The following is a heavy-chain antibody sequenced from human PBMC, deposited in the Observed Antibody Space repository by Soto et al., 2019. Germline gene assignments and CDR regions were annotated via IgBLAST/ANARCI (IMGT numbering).Heavy chain of an antibody. J-gene: IGHJ4*02. CDR3: AKDRDYGDYGVGY. V-gene: IGHV3-30*18. CDR1: GFTFSSYG. D-gene: IGHD4-17*01. CDR2: ISYDGSNK. Sequence: GGSLRLSCAASGFTFSSYGMHWVRQAPGKGLEWVAVISYDGSNKYYADSVKGRFTISRDNSKNTLYLQMNSLRAEDTAVYYCAKDRDYGDYGVGYWGQGTLVTVSS.